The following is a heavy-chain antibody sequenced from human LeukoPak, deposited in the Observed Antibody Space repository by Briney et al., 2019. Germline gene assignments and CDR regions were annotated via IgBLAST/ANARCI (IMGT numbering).Heavy chain of an antibody. CDR2: ISYDGSDK. J-gene: IGHJ6*02. D-gene: IGHD3-10*01. Sequence: GRSLRLSCAASGFTFSSYAMHWVRQAPGKGLEWVAVISYDGSDKYYADSVKGRFTISRDNSKNTLYLQMNSLRAEDTAVYYCAKSVFLMVRGYGMDVWGQGTTVTVSS. CDR3: AKSVFLMVRGYGMDV. V-gene: IGHV3-30*18. CDR1: GFTFSSYA.